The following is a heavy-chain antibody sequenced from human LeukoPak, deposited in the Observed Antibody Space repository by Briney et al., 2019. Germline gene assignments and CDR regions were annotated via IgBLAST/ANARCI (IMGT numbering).Heavy chain of an antibody. Sequence: PGRSLRLSCAASGFTFSSYGMHWVRQAPGKGLEWVAVISYDGSNKYYADSVKGRFTISRDNSKNTLYLQMNSLRAEDTAVYYCAKGEVPADWLDPWGQGTLVTVSS. D-gene: IGHD2-2*01. V-gene: IGHV3-30*18. CDR2: ISYDGSNK. CDR1: GFTFSSYG. J-gene: IGHJ5*02. CDR3: AKGEVPADWLDP.